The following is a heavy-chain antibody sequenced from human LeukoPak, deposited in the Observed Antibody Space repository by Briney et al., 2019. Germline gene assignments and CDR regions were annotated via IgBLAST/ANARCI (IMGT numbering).Heavy chain of an antibody. V-gene: IGHV3-20*04. CDR1: GFSFDDYG. J-gene: IGHJ4*02. Sequence: RPGGSLRLSCAASGFSFDDYGMTWVRQAPGKGLEWVSGINWNGGSTGYADSMKGRFTISRDNAKNSLYLQMNSLRAEDTALYYCARVYSSGWYPPFSYWGQGALVTVSS. D-gene: IGHD6-13*01. CDR3: ARVYSSGWYPPFSY. CDR2: INWNGGST.